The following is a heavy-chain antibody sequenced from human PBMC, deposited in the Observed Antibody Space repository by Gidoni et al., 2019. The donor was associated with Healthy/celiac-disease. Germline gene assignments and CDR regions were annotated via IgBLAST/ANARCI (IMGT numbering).Heavy chain of an antibody. D-gene: IGHD6-13*01. CDR1: GLPLSTSGVG. CDR2: IYWTDDN. Sequence: ITLKESGPTLVKPTQNLTLICPFAGLPLSTSGVGVGWIRQPPGTALEWLAPIYWTDDNRVSPSLKSRLTITKDTSKNPVVLTMTNMDPVDTATYYCAHRPDIAAADFDYWGQGTLVTVSS. CDR3: AHRPDIAAADFDY. J-gene: IGHJ4*02. V-gene: IGHV2-5*01.